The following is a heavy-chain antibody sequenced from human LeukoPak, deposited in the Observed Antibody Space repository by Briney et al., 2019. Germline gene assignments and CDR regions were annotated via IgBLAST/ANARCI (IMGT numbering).Heavy chain of an antibody. V-gene: IGHV1-2*06. Sequence: GASVKVSCKASGYTFTGYYMHWVRHAPGPGLEWMRRINPNSGGTNYAQKFQGRVTMTRDTSISTAYMEMSRLRSDDTAVYYCARGSRLRIDYWGQGTLVTVSS. J-gene: IGHJ4*02. D-gene: IGHD5/OR15-5a*01. CDR2: INPNSGGT. CDR1: GYTFTGYY. CDR3: ARGSRLRIDY.